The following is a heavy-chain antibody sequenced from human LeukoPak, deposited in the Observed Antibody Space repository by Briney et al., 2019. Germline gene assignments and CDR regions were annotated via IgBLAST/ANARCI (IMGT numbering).Heavy chain of an antibody. J-gene: IGHJ6*03. CDR1: GFHVSSNY. V-gene: IGHV3-53*04. D-gene: IGHD3-16*01. Sequence: GGSLRLSCAASGFHVSSNYMSWVRQAPGKGLEWVSVLYGAGSTYYADSVKGRFTISRHDSQNTLFLQMNSLRAEDTAVYYCARDYAGEHYYYYMDVWGKGTTVTVSS. CDR3: ARDYAGEHYYYYMDV. CDR2: LYGAGST.